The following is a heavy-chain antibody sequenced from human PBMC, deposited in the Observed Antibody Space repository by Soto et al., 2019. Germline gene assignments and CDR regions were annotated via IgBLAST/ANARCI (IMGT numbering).Heavy chain of an antibody. J-gene: IGHJ4*02. D-gene: IGHD3-3*01. CDR1: GYSSTSYW. Sequence: GESLKISCKGSGYSSTSYWISWVRQMPGKGLEWMGRIDPSDSYTNYSPSFQGHVTISADKSISTAYLQWSSLKASDTAMYYCARQYVTIFGVVTTDYWGQGTLVTVSS. CDR3: ARQYVTIFGVVTTDY. CDR2: IDPSDSYT. V-gene: IGHV5-10-1*01.